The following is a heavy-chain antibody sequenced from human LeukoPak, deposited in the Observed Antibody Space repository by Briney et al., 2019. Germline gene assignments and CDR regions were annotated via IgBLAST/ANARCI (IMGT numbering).Heavy chain of an antibody. V-gene: IGHV3-30-3*01. CDR3: ARGAAGVLGYCSSTSCYNWFDP. CDR2: IPYDGSTK. Sequence: GGSLRLSCAASGFTFSSYAMHWVRQAPGKGLEWVAVIPYDGSTKYYADSVKGRFTISRDNSKNTLYLQMNSLRAEDTAVYYCARGAAGVLGYCSSTSCYNWFDPWGQGTLVTVSS. CDR1: GFTFSSYA. J-gene: IGHJ5*02. D-gene: IGHD2-2*01.